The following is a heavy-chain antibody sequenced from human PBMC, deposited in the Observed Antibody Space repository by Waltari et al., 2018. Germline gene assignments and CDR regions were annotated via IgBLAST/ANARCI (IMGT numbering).Heavy chain of an antibody. D-gene: IGHD3-16*01. CDR1: GGPFSRYP. CDR2: IIPILGIA. CDR3: ARDYTHNFDI. V-gene: IGHV1-69*04. Sequence: QVQLVQSGAEVKKPGSSVKVSCKASGGPFSRYPIIGVRQAPGQGLEWLGRIIPILGIANYAQKFQGRVTITADKSTSTAYMELSSLRSEDTAVYYCARDYTHNFDIWGQGTMVTVSS. J-gene: IGHJ3*02.